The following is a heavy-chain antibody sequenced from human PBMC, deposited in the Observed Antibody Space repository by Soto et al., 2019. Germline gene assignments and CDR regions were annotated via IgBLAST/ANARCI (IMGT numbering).Heavy chain of an antibody. Sequence: QVQLQESGPGLVKPSETLSLTCTVSGDSVSSGSYYWTWIRQPPGKGLEWIGYLYYTGTTNYNPCLKSRVTMSLDTSSNQVSLSLSSVTAADTPVYSCARTFWSTTSCQAHGMDVWGQRTSVAVSS. V-gene: IGHV4-61*01. J-gene: IGHJ6*02. CDR3: ARTFWSTTSCQAHGMDV. CDR1: GDSVSSGSYY. D-gene: IGHD2-2*01. CDR2: LYYTGTT.